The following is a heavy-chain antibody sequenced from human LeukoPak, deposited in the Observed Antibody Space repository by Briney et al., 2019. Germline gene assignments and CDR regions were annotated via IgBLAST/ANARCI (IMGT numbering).Heavy chain of an antibody. J-gene: IGHJ6*03. CDR1: GGSVSSHQ. CDR3: ARGVLTTVSYYMDV. V-gene: IGHV4-59*02. CDR2: IYYSGST. Sequence: SENLSLTCTVSGGSVSSHQWSWIRQPPGKGLEWIGYIYYSGSTNYNPSLKSRFTISIDTSNNRFSLKLSSVTAADTAVYYCARGVLTTVSYYMDVWGNGTTVTVSS. D-gene: IGHD4-11*01.